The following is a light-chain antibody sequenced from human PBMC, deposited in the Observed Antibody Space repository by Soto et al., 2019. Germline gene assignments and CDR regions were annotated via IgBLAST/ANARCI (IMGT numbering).Light chain of an antibody. Sequence: EIVLTQSPGTLSLSPGERATLSCRASQSVSSSYLAWYQQKPGQAPRLLIYGASSRATGIPDRFSGSGSGTDFTLTISRREPEDFEVYSCKQYASFGKGTKV. J-gene: IGKJ1*01. CDR1: QSVSSSY. CDR3: KQYAS. CDR2: GAS. V-gene: IGKV3-20*01.